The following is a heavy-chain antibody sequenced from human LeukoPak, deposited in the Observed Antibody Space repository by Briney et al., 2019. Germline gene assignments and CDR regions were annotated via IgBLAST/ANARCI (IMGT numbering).Heavy chain of an antibody. V-gene: IGHV3-21*01. D-gene: IGHD3-16*01. CDR1: GFTFSSYT. Sequence: GGSLRLSCAASGFTFSSYTMNWVRQAPGKGLEYVSSISSSSSHIYYADSVKGRFTISRDNSKNTLYLQMNSLRAEDTAVYYCARDPGRGFDYWGQGTLVTVSS. J-gene: IGHJ4*02. CDR2: ISSSSSHI. CDR3: ARDPGRGFDY.